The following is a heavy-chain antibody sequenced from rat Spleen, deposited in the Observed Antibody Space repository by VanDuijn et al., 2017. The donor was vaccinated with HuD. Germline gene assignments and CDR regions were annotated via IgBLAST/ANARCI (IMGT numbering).Heavy chain of an antibody. CDR2: IWAGGST. V-gene: IGHV2-72*01. Sequence: QVQLKESGPGLMQPSETLSLTCTVSGFSLTSNGVGWVRQPLGKGLVWMGTIWAGGSTNYNSALKSRLSISRDTSKSQVFLTMNSLQTDDTAVYYCARITTTFDYWGQGVMVTVSS. CDR3: ARITTTFDY. CDR1: GFSLTSNG. D-gene: IGHD1-10*01. J-gene: IGHJ2*01.